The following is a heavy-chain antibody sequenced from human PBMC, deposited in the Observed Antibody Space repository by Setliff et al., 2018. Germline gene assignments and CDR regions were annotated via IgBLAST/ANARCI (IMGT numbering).Heavy chain of an antibody. D-gene: IGHD1-1*01. Sequence: QPGGSLRLSCAASGFSFSNYWMHWVRQAPGKGLVWVSRINSDGSSTNYADSVKGQFTVSRDNAKNTLYLQMNSLRAEDTAVYYCARGGHNVYYFDYWGLGTLVTVSS. CDR2: INSDGSST. J-gene: IGHJ4*02. V-gene: IGHV3-74*01. CDR3: ARGGHNVYYFDY. CDR1: GFSFSNYW.